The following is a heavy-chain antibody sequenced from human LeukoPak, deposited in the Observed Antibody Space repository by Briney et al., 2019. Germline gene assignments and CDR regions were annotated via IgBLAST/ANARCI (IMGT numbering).Heavy chain of an antibody. V-gene: IGHV3-11*01. J-gene: IGHJ4*02. CDR2: ISSSGSTT. CDR1: GFTFSDYY. D-gene: IGHD6-19*01. CDR3: ARVPRSGGSIDY. Sequence: PGGSLRLSCAASGFTFSDYYMTWIRQAPGKGLEWVSYISSSGSTTHYADSVKGRFTISRDNAKNSLYVQMNNLRAEDTAVYYCARVPRSGGSIDYWGQGTLATVSS.